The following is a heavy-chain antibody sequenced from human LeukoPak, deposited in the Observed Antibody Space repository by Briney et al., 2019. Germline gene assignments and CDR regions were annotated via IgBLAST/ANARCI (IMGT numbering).Heavy chain of an antibody. CDR2: IWYDGNNK. V-gene: IGHV3-33*01. Sequence: PGGSLRLSCAVSGFTFSNYGMHWVRQAPGKGEEWVAIIWYDGNNKYYADSLEGRFTISRDNSKNMLYLQMNSLKVEDTSVYYCASGLVTGVYDFWGQGTLVTVSS. D-gene: IGHD2-21*02. J-gene: IGHJ4*02. CDR1: GFTFSNYG. CDR3: ASGLVTGVYDF.